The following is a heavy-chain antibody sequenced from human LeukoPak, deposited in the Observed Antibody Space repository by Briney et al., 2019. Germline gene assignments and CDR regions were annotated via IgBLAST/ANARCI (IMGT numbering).Heavy chain of an antibody. V-gene: IGHV4-59*01. CDR3: VREGVVAGNFDY. CDR2: IYYSGST. Sequence: SETLSLTCTVSGGSISSYYWNWIRQPPGKGLEWIGYIYYSGSTNYNPSLKSHVTMSVDTSKNQFSLKLSSVTAADTAIYYCVREGVVAGNFDYWGQGTLVTVSS. CDR1: GGSISSYY. J-gene: IGHJ4*02. D-gene: IGHD2-15*01.